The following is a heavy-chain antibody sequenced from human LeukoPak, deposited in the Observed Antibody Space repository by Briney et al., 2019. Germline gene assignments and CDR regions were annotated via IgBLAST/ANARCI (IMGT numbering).Heavy chain of an antibody. D-gene: IGHD3-10*01. CDR3: AKDLTSGSGSYDY. CDR1: GFTFTDYA. V-gene: IGHV3-23*01. CDR2: ISGDGGGYT. J-gene: IGHJ4*02. Sequence: GGSLRLSCTASGFTFTDYAMSWVRQAPGEGLGWVSAISGDGGGYTYYADSVKGRFTISRVNSKNTLYLEMNSLRAEATAVYYCAKDLTSGSGSYDYWGQGTLVTVSS.